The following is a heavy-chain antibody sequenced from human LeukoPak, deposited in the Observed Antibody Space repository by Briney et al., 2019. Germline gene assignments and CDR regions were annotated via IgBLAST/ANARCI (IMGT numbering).Heavy chain of an antibody. CDR3: VRAGSGGYRIHDF. J-gene: IGHJ4*02. Sequence: GGSLRLSCAASGFTFSSYEMNWVRQAPGKGLEWVSYISSTGSTIYYADSVMGRFTISRDNAKNSLYLQMNSLRAEDTALYYCVRAGSGGYRIHDFWGQGTLVTVSS. D-gene: IGHD1-26*01. CDR2: ISSTGSTI. V-gene: IGHV3-48*03. CDR1: GFTFSSYE.